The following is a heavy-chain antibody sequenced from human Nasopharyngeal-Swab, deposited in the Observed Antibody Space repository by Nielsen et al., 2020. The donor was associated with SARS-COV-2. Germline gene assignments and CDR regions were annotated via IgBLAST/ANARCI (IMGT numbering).Heavy chain of an antibody. D-gene: IGHD3-9*01. Sequence: GGPLRLSCAASGFTVSSNYMSWVRQAPGKGLEYVSVIYSDGSTYYADSVKGRFTISRDNSKNTVYLQMNSLRAVDTAIYYCVREDYHTHYVYFQHWGQGTLVTVSS. CDR1: GFTVSSNY. J-gene: IGHJ1*01. CDR2: IYSDGST. CDR3: VREDYHTHYVYFQH. V-gene: IGHV3-53*01.